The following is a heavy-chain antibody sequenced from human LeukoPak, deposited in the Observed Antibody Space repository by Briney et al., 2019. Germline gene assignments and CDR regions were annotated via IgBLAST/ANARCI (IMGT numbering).Heavy chain of an antibody. CDR2: ISSSSSYI. J-gene: IGHJ4*02. V-gene: IGHV3-21*01. Sequence: GGSLILSCAASGFTFSSFGMHWVRQAPGKGLEWVSSISSSSSYIYYADSVKGRFTISRDNAKNSLYLQRNSLRAEDTAVYYCARGDSSGYLGVVDYWGQGTLVTVSS. D-gene: IGHD3-22*01. CDR3: ARGDSSGYLGVVDY. CDR1: GFTFSSFG.